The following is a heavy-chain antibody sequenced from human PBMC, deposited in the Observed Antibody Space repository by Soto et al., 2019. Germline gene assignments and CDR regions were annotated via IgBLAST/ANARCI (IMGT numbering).Heavy chain of an antibody. CDR3: ARKDYYGSGSYHFDS. D-gene: IGHD3-10*01. Sequence: QVHLVQSGAEVKKPGASVRVSCQASGYTFTSFPMHWVRQAPRQRLEWMGWINPANGDTGYSQKFQGRVTITRDTSASTASMELSSLTSEDTAIYFCARKDYYGSGSYHFDSWGQGTLVIVSS. J-gene: IGHJ4*02. CDR2: INPANGDT. CDR1: GYTFTSFP. V-gene: IGHV1-3*01.